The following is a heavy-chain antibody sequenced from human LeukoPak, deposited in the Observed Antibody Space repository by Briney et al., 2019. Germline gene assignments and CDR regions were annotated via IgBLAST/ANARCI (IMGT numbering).Heavy chain of an antibody. Sequence: SETLSLTCTVSGGSVSSGSYYWSWIRQPPGKGLEWIGYSYHSGTTNYNPSLKTRVTISVDTSKNQFSLKLSSVTAADTAVYYCARESRQQLVLAFDIWGQGTMVTVSS. CDR1: GGSVSSGSYY. CDR3: ARESRQQLVLAFDI. D-gene: IGHD6-13*01. CDR2: SYHSGTT. V-gene: IGHV4-61*01. J-gene: IGHJ3*02.